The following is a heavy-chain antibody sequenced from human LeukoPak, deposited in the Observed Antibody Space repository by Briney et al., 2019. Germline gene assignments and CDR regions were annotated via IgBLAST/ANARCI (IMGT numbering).Heavy chain of an antibody. CDR1: GFTFSSYG. Sequence: PGGSLRLSCAASGFTFSSYGMHWVRQAPGKGLEWVAVISYDGSNKYYADSVKGRFTISRDNSKNTLYLQMNSLRAEDTAVYYCAKDFQYYYDSSGPSPIYYFDYWGQGTLVTVSS. J-gene: IGHJ4*02. CDR2: ISYDGSNK. CDR3: AKDFQYYYDSSGPSPIYYFDY. V-gene: IGHV3-30*18. D-gene: IGHD3-22*01.